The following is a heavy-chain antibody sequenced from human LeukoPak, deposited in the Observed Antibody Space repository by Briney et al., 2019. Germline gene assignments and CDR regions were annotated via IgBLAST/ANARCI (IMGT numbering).Heavy chain of an antibody. V-gene: IGHV4-61*01. Sequence: SETLSLTCTVSGGSVSSGRYYWSWIRQPPGKGLEWIGYFYYSGSTNYNPSLKSRVTLSVDTSRNQFSLKLGSVADADTAVYYCARQPHMLGAYYFDFWGQGTLVTVSS. CDR1: GGSVSSGRYY. J-gene: IGHJ4*02. D-gene: IGHD1-26*01. CDR3: ARQPHMLGAYYFDF. CDR2: FYYSGST.